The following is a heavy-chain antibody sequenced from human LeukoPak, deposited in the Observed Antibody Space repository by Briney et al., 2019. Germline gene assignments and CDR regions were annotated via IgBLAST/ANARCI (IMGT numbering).Heavy chain of an antibody. J-gene: IGHJ4*02. D-gene: IGHD6-13*01. CDR2: ISGSGDRT. Sequence: TGGSLRLSCAASGFTFSSYWMNWVRQAPGKGLEWVSSISGSGDRTYYADSVNGRFTISRDNSKNTLYLQMNSLRAEDTAIDYCAKGGPYSSSWGGKFDHWGQGTLVTVSS. CDR1: GFTFSSYW. CDR3: AKGGPYSSSWGGKFDH. V-gene: IGHV3-23*01.